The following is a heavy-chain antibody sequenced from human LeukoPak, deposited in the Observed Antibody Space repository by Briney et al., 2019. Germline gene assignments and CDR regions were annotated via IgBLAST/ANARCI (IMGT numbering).Heavy chain of an antibody. Sequence: GGSLRLSCAASGFTFSSYWMSWVRQAPGKGLEWVAHIEQDGSEKYYVDSVKGRFTISRDNAKNSLYLQMNSLRAEDTAVYYCAREAGYYDILTGHFDYWGQGTLVTVSS. CDR3: AREAGYYDILTGHFDY. V-gene: IGHV3-7*01. CDR2: IEQDGSEK. CDR1: GFTFSSYW. D-gene: IGHD3-9*01. J-gene: IGHJ4*02.